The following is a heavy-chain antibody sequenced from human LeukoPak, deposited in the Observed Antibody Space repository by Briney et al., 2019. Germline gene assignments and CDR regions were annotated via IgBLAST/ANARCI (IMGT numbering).Heavy chain of an antibody. CDR2: IYYSGRT. V-gene: IGHV4-39*07. J-gene: IGHJ5*02. Sequence: SETLSLTCTVSGGSISSSSYYWGWIRQPPGKGLEWIGSIYYSGRTYYNPSLKSRVTISVDTSKNQFSLKLSSVTAADTAVYYCARELVVAATLGWFDPWGQGTLVTVSS. D-gene: IGHD2-15*01. CDR1: GGSISSSSYY. CDR3: ARELVVAATLGWFDP.